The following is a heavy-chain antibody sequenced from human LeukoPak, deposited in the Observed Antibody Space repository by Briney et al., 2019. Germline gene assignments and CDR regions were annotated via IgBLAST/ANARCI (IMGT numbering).Heavy chain of an antibody. CDR2: ISGSGDST. D-gene: IGHD1-26*01. CDR3: AKVTGSPAAY. J-gene: IGHJ4*02. CDR1: GFTFSSYA. Sequence: GGSLRLSCAASGFTFSSYAVSWVRQAPGKGLEWISSISGSGDSTHYVDSVEGRFTISRDNSKNTLFLQMSSLRAEDTATYYCAKVTGSPAAYWGQGTLVTVSS. V-gene: IGHV3-23*01.